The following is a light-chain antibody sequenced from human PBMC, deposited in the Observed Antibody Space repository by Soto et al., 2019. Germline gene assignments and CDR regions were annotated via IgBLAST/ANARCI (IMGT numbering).Light chain of an antibody. Sequence: EIVLTQSPGTLSLSPGRRATLSCRPSQSISNYLAWYQQKPGQAPRLLIYDASNRATGIPARFSGSGSGTDFTLTISRLEPEDVAVYYCQQYGNSPITFGQGTRLEIK. CDR3: QQYGNSPIT. CDR2: DAS. V-gene: IGKV3-20*01. CDR1: QSISNY. J-gene: IGKJ5*01.